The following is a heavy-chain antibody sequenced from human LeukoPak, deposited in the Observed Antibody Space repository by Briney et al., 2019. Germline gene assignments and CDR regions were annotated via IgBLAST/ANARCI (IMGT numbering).Heavy chain of an antibody. D-gene: IGHD6-13*01. J-gene: IGHJ1*01. V-gene: IGHV1-58*01. Sequence: ASVKVSCKASGFTFTSSAVQWVRQARGQRLEWIGWIVVGSGNTNYAQKFQGRVTITADESASTAYMELSSLRSEDTAVYYCARDSSGIRSLIAHWGQGTLVTVSS. CDR1: GFTFTSSA. CDR2: IVVGSGNT. CDR3: ARDSSGIRSLIAH.